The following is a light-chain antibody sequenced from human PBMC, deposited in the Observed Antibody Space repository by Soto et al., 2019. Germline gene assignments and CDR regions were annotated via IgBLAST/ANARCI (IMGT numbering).Light chain of an antibody. CDR3: QQYHDSPMNT. Sequence: VLLQSPDTLSLSPGDRATLSCRASQSVRSTFLAWYQQKPGQAPRLLIYGASNRAAGIPERFSGSASGTEFTLTISRPEPDDSAVYYCQQYHDSPMNTFGQGTKLQIK. CDR2: GAS. V-gene: IGKV3-20*01. CDR1: QSVRSTF. J-gene: IGKJ2*01.